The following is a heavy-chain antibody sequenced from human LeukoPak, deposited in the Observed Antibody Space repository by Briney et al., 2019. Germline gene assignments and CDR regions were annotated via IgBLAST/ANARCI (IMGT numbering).Heavy chain of an antibody. CDR2: IYYSGST. CDR1: GGSISSYY. D-gene: IGHD5-24*01. Sequence: SETLSLTCTVSGGSISSYYWSWIRQPPGKGLEWIGYIYYSGSTNYNPSLKSRVTISVDTSKNQFSLKLSSVTAADTAVYYCARDRRDGYNFAYYYMDVWGKGTTVTVSS. J-gene: IGHJ6*03. V-gene: IGHV4-59*01. CDR3: ARDRRDGYNFAYYYMDV.